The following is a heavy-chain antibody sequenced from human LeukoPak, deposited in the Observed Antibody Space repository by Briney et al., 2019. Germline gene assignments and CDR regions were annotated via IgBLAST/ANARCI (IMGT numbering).Heavy chain of an antibody. CDR1: RFTFSSYP. J-gene: IGHJ3*02. V-gene: IGHV3-33*08. CDR3: ARDRYYDSSGAPDAFDI. CDR2: IWYDGSKK. D-gene: IGHD3-22*01. Sequence: GGSLRLSCAASRFTFSSYPMHWVRQAPGKGLEWVAVIWYDGSKKNYADSVKGRFTISRDNSKNTLYLQMNSLRAEDTAVYSCARDRYYDSSGAPDAFDIWGQGTMVTVSS.